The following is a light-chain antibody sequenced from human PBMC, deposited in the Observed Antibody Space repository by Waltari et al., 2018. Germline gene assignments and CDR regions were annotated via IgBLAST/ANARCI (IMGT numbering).Light chain of an antibody. Sequence: QSVLTQPPSASGTPGQRVTISCSGSSSNIGSYNVYWYQHLPGTDPKLLISRNNQRPLGVPYRFSGGGSGTDFTLKISRVEADDVGVYYCMQALQTPRTFGQGT. CDR2: RNN. J-gene: IGLJ3*02. V-gene: IGLV1-44*01. CDR3: MQALQTPRT. CDR1: SSNIGSYN.